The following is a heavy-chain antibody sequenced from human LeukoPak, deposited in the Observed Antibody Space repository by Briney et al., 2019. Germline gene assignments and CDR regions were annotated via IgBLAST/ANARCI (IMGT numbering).Heavy chain of an antibody. CDR1: GYTFTGYY. J-gene: IGHJ5*02. CDR3: ARVIAVAQGDWFDP. D-gene: IGHD6-19*01. CDR2: INPNSGGT. Sequence: GASVKVSCKAPGYTFTGYYMHWVRQAPGQGLEWMGWINPNSGGTNYAQKFQGRVTMTRDTSISTAYMELSRLRSDDTAVYYCARVIAVAQGDWFDPWGQGTLVTVSS. V-gene: IGHV1-2*02.